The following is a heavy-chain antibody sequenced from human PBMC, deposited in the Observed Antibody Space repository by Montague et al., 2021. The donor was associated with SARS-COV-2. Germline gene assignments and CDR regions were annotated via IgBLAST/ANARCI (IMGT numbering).Heavy chain of an antibody. D-gene: IGHD6-19*01. CDR3: ARGSRQWLVRAPHYYYFDY. Sequence: SETLSLICAVYGGSFSGYYWSWIRQPPGKGLEWIGEINHSGSTNYNPSLKSRVTISVDTSKNQFSLKLSSVTAADTAVYYCARGSRQWLVRAPHYYYFDYWGQGTLVTVSS. J-gene: IGHJ4*02. CDR2: INHSGST. CDR1: GGSFSGYY. V-gene: IGHV4-34*01.